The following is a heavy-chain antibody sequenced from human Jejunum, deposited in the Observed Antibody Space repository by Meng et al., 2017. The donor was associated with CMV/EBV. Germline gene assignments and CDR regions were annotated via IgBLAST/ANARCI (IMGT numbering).Heavy chain of an antibody. CDR2: IIPILSVT. V-gene: IGHV1-69*04. J-gene: IGHJ4*02. CDR1: GGTFSNSA. CDR3: ATGFGGSPYDY. D-gene: IGHD3-3*01. Sequence: CNASGGTFSNSAMSWVRQVPGQGLEWMGLIIPILSVTNYAQNFEGRVTIFADKSTSTTYMEFSSLRFDDTAVYYCATGFGGSPYDYWGQGTLVTVSS.